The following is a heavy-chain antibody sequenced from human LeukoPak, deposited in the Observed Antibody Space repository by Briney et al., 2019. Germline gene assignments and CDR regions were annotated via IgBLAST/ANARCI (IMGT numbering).Heavy chain of an antibody. Sequence: SETLSLTCAVYGGSFSGYYWSWIRQPPGKGLEWIGEINHSGSTNYNPSLKSRVSISVDTSKNQFSLKLSSVTAADTAVYYCARAAGDIVVVPAAIKLDYWGRGTLVTVSS. V-gene: IGHV4-34*01. CDR2: INHSGST. CDR1: GGSFSGYY. D-gene: IGHD2-2*02. CDR3: ARAAGDIVVVPAAIKLDY. J-gene: IGHJ4*02.